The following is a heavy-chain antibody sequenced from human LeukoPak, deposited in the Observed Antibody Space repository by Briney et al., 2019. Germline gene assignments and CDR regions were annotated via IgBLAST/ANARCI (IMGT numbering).Heavy chain of an antibody. Sequence: GGSLRLSCAASGFTFSDYYLSWIRQAPGKGLEWVSAISGSGGSTYYADSVKGRFTIPRDNSKNTLYLQMNSLRAEDTAVYYCAKDSGDIVVVPAAEIDYWGQGTLVTVSS. CDR3: AKDSGDIVVVPAAEIDY. D-gene: IGHD2-2*01. CDR1: GFTFSDYY. J-gene: IGHJ4*02. CDR2: ISGSGGST. V-gene: IGHV3-23*01.